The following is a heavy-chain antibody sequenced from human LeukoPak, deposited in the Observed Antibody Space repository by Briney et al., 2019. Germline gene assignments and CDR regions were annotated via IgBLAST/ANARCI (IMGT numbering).Heavy chain of an antibody. V-gene: IGHV3-7*01. Sequence: GGSLRLSCAASGFRFSGSWMNWVRQAPGKGLEWVANINPDGSQKRFVDSVMGRFTMSRDNAKNSVYLQMNRLKSEDTAVFYCAAWTDRGYNFWGQGTLVTVSS. D-gene: IGHD5-24*01. J-gene: IGHJ4*02. CDR3: AAWTDRGYNF. CDR2: INPDGSQK. CDR1: GFRFSGSW.